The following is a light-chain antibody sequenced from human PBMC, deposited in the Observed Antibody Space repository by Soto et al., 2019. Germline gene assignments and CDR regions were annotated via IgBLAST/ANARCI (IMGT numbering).Light chain of an antibody. Sequence: QSALTQPASVSGSPGQAITTSCTGTSSDVGGYNYLSWYQKHPGKAHKLMIYDVSNRPSGVSNRFSGSKSGNTASLTISGRHAEDDADYYCSSYTSSSTLVIFGVGTKLTVL. CDR2: DVS. J-gene: IGLJ2*01. V-gene: IGLV2-14*01. CDR3: SSYTSSSTLVI. CDR1: SSDVGGYNY.